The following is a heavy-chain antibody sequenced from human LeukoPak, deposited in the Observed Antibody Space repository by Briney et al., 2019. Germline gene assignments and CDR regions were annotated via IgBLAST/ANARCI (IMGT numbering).Heavy chain of an antibody. D-gene: IGHD3/OR15-3a*01. Sequence: GESLKISCRASGYSFSSYWIGWVRQMPGKGLEWMGIIYPGDSDTRYSPSFQGQVTISAGKSISTAYLQWSSLKASDTAMYCCARPRTRGWYFDLWGRGTLVTVSS. V-gene: IGHV5-51*01. CDR2: IYPGDSDT. J-gene: IGHJ2*01. CDR1: GYSFSSYW. CDR3: ARPRTRGWYFDL.